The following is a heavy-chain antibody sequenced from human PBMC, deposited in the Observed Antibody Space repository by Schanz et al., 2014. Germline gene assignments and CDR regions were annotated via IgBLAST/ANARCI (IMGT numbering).Heavy chain of an antibody. CDR3: ARVYRWQHILGHFDS. CDR2: FT. CDR1: GYSFSAYY. D-gene: IGHD6-13*01. V-gene: IGHV1-2*06. Sequence: QVQLVQSGAELKNPGASVKVSCKASGYSFSAYYIHWMRQAPGQGLEWLGRFTHISQKFQGRVTMTRDTSSTTAYMDLSRLTSDDTAVYYCARVYRWQHILGHFDSWGQGSLVTVSS. J-gene: IGHJ4*02.